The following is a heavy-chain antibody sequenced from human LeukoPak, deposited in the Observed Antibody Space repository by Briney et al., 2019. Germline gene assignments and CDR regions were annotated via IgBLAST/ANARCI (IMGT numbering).Heavy chain of an antibody. CDR2: ISSSGST. Sequence: PSETLSLTCTVSGDSISSGDYYWSWIRQPAGKGLEWIGRISSSGSTNYNPSLKSRVTISVDTSKNQFSLKLSSVTAADTAVYYCARHGRITMVRGVIITRVLFDYWGQGTLVTVSS. CDR3: ARHGRITMVRGVIITRVLFDY. J-gene: IGHJ4*02. D-gene: IGHD3-10*01. V-gene: IGHV4-61*02. CDR1: GDSISSGDYY.